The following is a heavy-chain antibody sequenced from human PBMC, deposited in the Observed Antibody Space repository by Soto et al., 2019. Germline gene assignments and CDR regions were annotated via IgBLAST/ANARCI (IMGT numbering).Heavy chain of an antibody. D-gene: IGHD1-26*01. Sequence: PGESLKISCKGSGYSFTSYWIGWVRQMPGKGLEWMGIIYPGDSDTRYSPSFQGQVTISADKSISTAYLQWSSLKASDTAMYYCARRIVGATNPGAFDIWGQGTMVTVSS. CDR2: IYPGDSDT. V-gene: IGHV5-51*01. J-gene: IGHJ3*02. CDR1: GYSFTSYW. CDR3: ARRIVGATNPGAFDI.